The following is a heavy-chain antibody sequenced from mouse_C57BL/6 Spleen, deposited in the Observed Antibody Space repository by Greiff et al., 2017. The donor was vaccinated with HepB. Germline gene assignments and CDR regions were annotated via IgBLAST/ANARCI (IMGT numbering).Heavy chain of an antibody. V-gene: IGHV1-52*01. CDR1: GYTFTSYW. J-gene: IGHJ1*03. CDR2: IDPSDSET. Sequence: QVHVKQPGAELVRPGSSVKLSCKASGYTFTSYWMHWVKQRPIQGLEWIGNIDPSDSETHYNQKFKDKATLTVDKSSSTAYMQLSSLTSEDSAVYYCAKLRGYFDVWGTGTTVTVSS. CDR3: AKLRGYFDV. D-gene: IGHD1-1*01.